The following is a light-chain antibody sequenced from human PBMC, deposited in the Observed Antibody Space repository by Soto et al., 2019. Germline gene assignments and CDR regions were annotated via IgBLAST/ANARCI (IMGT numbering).Light chain of an antibody. V-gene: IGKV3-20*01. CDR1: QSVSSSY. CDR3: QQYGSSIFT. J-gene: IGKJ3*01. CDR2: GAS. Sequence: EIVLTQSPGTLSLSPGERATLSCRASQSVSSSYLAWYQQNPGQAPRLLIYGASSRATGIPDRFSGSGSGTDFTLTISRLGPEDFAVYYCQQYGSSIFTFGPGTKVDIK.